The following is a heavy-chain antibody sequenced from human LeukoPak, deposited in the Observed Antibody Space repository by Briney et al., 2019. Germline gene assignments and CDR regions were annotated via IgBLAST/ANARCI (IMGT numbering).Heavy chain of an antibody. CDR2: IIPIFGTA. D-gene: IGHD3-9*01. J-gene: IGHJ4*02. V-gene: IGHV1-69*13. CDR1: GGTFSSYA. CDR3: ARAPIYYDILTGYYDDKTYFDY. Sequence: SVKVSCKAAGGTFSSYAISWVRQAPGQGLEWMGGIIPIFGTANYAQKFQGRVTITADESTSTAYMELSSLRSDDTAVYYCARAPIYYDILTGYYDDKTYFDYWGQGTLVTVSS.